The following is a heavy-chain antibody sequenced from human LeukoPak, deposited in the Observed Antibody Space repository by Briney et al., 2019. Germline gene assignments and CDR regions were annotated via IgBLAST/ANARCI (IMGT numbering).Heavy chain of an antibody. J-gene: IGHJ4*02. Sequence: GGSLRLSCAASGFTFSSYAMSWVRQAPGKGLEWVSAISGSGGSTYYADSVKGWFTISRDNSKNTLYLQMNSLRAEDTAVYYCAKAPYDSSGALDYWGQGTLVTVSS. CDR1: GFTFSSYA. CDR2: ISGSGGST. D-gene: IGHD3-22*01. V-gene: IGHV3-23*01. CDR3: AKAPYDSSGALDY.